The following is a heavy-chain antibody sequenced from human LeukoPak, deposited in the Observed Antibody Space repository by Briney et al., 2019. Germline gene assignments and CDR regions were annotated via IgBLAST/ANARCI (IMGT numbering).Heavy chain of an antibody. CDR3: ALADGRGLSTN. Sequence: PGGSLRLSCAASGFTFSSYRMTWVRQAPGKGLEWVSSISSSSSYIYYADSVKGRFTISRDNAKNSLYLQMNSLRAEDTAVYYCALADGRGLSTNWGQGTLVTVSS. V-gene: IGHV3-21*01. CDR2: ISSSSSYI. CDR1: GFTFSSYR. J-gene: IGHJ4*02. D-gene: IGHD2-15*01.